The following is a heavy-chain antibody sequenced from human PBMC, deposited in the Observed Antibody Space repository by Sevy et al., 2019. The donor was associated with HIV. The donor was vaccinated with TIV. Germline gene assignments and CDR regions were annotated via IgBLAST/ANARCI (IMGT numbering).Heavy chain of an antibody. J-gene: IGHJ3*02. CDR3: VKTSRVVGATSAFDI. CDR1: GFTFSSYA. V-gene: IGHV3-23*01. Sequence: GGSLRLSCAASGFTFSSYAMSWVRQAPGKGLEWVSAISGSGGSTYYADSVKGRFTISRDNSKNTLYLQMNSLRAEDTAVYYCVKTSRVVGATSAFDIWGLGTMVTVSS. D-gene: IGHD1-26*01. CDR2: ISGSGGST.